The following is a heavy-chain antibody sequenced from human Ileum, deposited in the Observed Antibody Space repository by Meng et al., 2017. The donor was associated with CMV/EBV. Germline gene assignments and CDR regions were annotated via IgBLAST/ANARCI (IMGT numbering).Heavy chain of an antibody. V-gene: IGHV3-30*04. CDR1: GFTFSSYA. CDR2: ISYDGSNK. J-gene: IGHJ4*02. D-gene: IGHD2-21*02. CDR3: ARGPGVTLVDY. Sequence: GESLKISCAASGFTFSSYAMHWVRQAPGKGLEWVAVISYDGSNKYYADSVKGRFTISRDNAKNTLYLQMNSLRAEDTAVYYCARGPGVTLVDYWGQGTLVTVSS.